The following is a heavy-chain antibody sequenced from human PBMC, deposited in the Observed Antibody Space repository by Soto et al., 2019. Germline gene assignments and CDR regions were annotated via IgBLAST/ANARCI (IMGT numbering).Heavy chain of an antibody. CDR1: GGSFSGYY. Sequence: SETLSLTCAVYGGSFSGYYWSWIRQPPGKGLEWIGEINHSGSTNYNPSLKSRLTISIDTSKNQFSLKLSSVTAADTAVYYCAREPAYGSGSYYTSNWFDPWGQGTLGTVSS. CDR2: INHSGST. D-gene: IGHD3-10*01. V-gene: IGHV4-34*09. CDR3: AREPAYGSGSYYTSNWFDP. J-gene: IGHJ5*02.